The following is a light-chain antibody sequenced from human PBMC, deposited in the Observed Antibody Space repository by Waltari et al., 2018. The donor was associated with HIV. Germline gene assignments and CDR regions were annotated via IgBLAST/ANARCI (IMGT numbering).Light chain of an antibody. CDR3: SSYAGSNIVV. V-gene: IGLV2-8*01. J-gene: IGLJ2*01. CDR2: EVS. CDR1: SSDVGGYNY. Sequence: QSALTQPPSASGSPGQSVTISCTGTSSDVGGYNYVSWYQQHQGKAPKLMIYEVSKRPSWVPYRFFGPKSGNTAPLTVSGLQAEYEADYYCSSYAGSNIVVFGGGTKLTVL.